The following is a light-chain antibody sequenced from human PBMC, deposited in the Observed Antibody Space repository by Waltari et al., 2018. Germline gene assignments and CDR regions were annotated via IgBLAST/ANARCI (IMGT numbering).Light chain of an antibody. CDR3: QVWDSSSDRPV. CDR1: NIGGKT. V-gene: IGLV3-21*02. Sequence: SYVLTQPPSVSVAPGQTATITCGGNNIGGKTVHWYQQKPGQAPVLVVYDDYYRPTGIPGRFSGCNSCNTAALTISWVEAGDEADYYCQVWDSSSDRPVFGGGTKVFVL. CDR2: DDY. J-gene: IGLJ3*02.